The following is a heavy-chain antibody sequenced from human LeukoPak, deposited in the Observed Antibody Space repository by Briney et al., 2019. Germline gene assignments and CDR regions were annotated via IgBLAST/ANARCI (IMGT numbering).Heavy chain of an antibody. CDR2: IRSSGTTI. CDR3: ARDMGQAYCGGDCYDQFDY. V-gene: IGHV3-48*01. J-gene: IGHJ4*02. D-gene: IGHD2-21*01. Sequence: GGSLRLSCAASGFTFRSYSMNWVRQAPGKGLEWVSYIRSSGTTIYFADSVKGRFTISRDNAKNSMYLQMNSLRAEDTAVYFCARDMGQAYCGGDCYDQFDYWGQGTLVTVSS. CDR1: GFTFRSYS.